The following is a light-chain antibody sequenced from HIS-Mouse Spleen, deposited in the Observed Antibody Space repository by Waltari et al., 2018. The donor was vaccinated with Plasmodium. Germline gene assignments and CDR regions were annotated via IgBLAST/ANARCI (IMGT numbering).Light chain of an antibody. CDR3: QQYGSSPYT. V-gene: IGKV3-20*01. CDR2: DAA. J-gene: IGKJ2*01. Sequence: SSRAKQSDSSSYLASYQQQPRQAPRLLIYDAASSAAGIPDRFSGSGSGTDFTPTISSLVPEDDAVYYCQQYGSSPYTFGQGTKLEIK. CDR1: QSDSSSY.